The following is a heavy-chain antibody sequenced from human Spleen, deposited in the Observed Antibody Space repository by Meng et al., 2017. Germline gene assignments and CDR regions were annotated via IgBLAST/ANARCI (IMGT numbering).Heavy chain of an antibody. CDR3: ARGDQFFDY. D-gene: IGHD5-24*01. Sequence: QVELPESGPGVVRPSETPSLTCTVSGGSISSSNWWSWVRQPPGKGLEWIGEIYHSGSTNYNPSLKSRVTISVDTSKNQFSLKLSSVTAADTAVYYCARGDQFFDYWGQGMLVTVSS. V-gene: IGHV4-4*02. J-gene: IGHJ4*02. CDR2: IYHSGST. CDR1: GGSISSSNW.